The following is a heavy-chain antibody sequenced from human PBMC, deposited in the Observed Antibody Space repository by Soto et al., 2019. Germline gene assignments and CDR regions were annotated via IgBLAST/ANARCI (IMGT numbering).Heavy chain of an antibody. V-gene: IGHV1-69*02. Sequence: SVKVSCKASGGTFSSYTISWVRQAPGQGLEWMGRIIPILGIANYAQKFQGRVTITADKSTSTAYMELSSLRSEDTAVYYCARVGVVVAASPNDAFDIWGQGTVVTVSS. CDR2: IIPILGIA. CDR3: ARVGVVVAASPNDAFDI. J-gene: IGHJ3*02. CDR1: GGTFSSYT. D-gene: IGHD2-15*01.